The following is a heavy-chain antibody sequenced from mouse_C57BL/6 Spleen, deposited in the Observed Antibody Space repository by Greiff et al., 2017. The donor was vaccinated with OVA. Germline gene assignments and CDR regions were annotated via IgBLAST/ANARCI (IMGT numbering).Heavy chain of an antibody. D-gene: IGHD2-1*01. V-gene: IGHV1-22*01. J-gene: IGHJ4*01. CDR2: INPNNGGT. Sequence: VQLQQSGPELVKPGASVKMSCKASGYTFTDYNMHWVKQSHGKSLEWIGYINPNNGGTSYNQKFKGKATLTVNKSSSTAYMELRSLTSEDSAVYYCARSRAYGNYAMDYWGQGTSVTVSS. CDR1: GYTFTDYN. CDR3: ARSRAYGNYAMDY.